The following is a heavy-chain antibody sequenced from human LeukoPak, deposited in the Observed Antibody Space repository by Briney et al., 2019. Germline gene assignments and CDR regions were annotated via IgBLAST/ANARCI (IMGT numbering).Heavy chain of an antibody. Sequence: SETLSLTCTVSGGSISSSSYYWGWIRQPPGKGLEWIGSIYYSGSTYYNPSLKSRVTISVDTSKNQFSLRVTSVTAADTAVYYCARRPRGSGWKSPDYWGQGTLVTVSS. J-gene: IGHJ4*02. CDR3: ARRPRGSGWKSPDY. D-gene: IGHD6-19*01. V-gene: IGHV4-39*01. CDR2: IYYSGST. CDR1: GGSISSSSYY.